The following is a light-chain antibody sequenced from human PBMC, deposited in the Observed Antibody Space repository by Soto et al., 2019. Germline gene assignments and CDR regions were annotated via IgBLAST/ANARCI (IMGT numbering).Light chain of an antibody. V-gene: IGLV4-69*01. J-gene: IGLJ7*01. CDR2: LNSDGSH. CDR1: SGHISYA. Sequence: QLVLTQSPSASASLGASVKLTCTLSSGHISYAIAWHQQQPEKGPRYLMKLNSDGSHSKGDGIPDRFSGSSSGAERYLTISSLQSEDEADYYCQTWGTGISVFGGGTQLTVL. CDR3: QTWGTGISV.